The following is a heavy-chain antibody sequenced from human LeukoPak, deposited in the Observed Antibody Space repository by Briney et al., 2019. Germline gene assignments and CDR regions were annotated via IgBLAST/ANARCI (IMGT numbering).Heavy chain of an antibody. J-gene: IGHJ4*02. Sequence: GGSLRLSCAASGFTFDDYATHWVRQAPGKGLEWVSGISWNSGSIGYADSVKGRFTISRDNSKNTLYLQMNSLRAEDTAVYYCAKNDYGDYYWGQGTLVTVSS. CDR1: GFTFDDYA. D-gene: IGHD4-17*01. CDR2: ISWNSGSI. V-gene: IGHV3-9*01. CDR3: AKNDYGDYY.